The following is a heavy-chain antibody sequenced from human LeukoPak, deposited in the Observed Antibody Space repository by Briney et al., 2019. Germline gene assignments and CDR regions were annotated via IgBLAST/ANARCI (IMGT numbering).Heavy chain of an antibody. CDR2: INPSGGST. CDR1: GYTFTSYY. Sequence: GASVKVSCKASGYTFTSYYMHWVRQAPGQGLEWMGIINPSGGSTSYAQKFQGRVTMTRDTSTSTVYMELSSLRSEDTAVYYCARVRGDAVAGIAFDIWGQGTMVTVSS. D-gene: IGHD6-13*01. J-gene: IGHJ3*02. CDR3: ARVRGDAVAGIAFDI. V-gene: IGHV1-46*01.